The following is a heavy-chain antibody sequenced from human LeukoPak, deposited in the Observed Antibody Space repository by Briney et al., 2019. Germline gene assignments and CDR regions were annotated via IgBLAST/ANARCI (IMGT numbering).Heavy chain of an antibody. Sequence: SETLSLTCAVYGGSFSGYYWSWIRQPPGKGLEWIGEINHSGSTNYNPSLKSRVTISVDTSKNQFSLKLSSVTAADTAVYYCASYWGRDAFDIWGQGTMVTVSS. CDR3: ASYWGRDAFDI. V-gene: IGHV4-34*01. CDR2: INHSGST. J-gene: IGHJ3*02. CDR1: GGSFSGYY. D-gene: IGHD7-27*01.